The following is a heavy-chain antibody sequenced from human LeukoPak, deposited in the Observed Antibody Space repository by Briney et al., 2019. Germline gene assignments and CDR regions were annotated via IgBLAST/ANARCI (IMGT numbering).Heavy chain of an antibody. CDR3: SRSLDY. CDR1: GFSFSDYW. V-gene: IGHV3-7*01. J-gene: IGHJ4*02. CDR2: INQDGSEG. Sequence: PGGSLRLSCAASGFSFSDYWMDWVRQSPGKGMERVANINQDGSEGYYADSVKGRFTIPRDNAKNSLYLQMNKLRAEDTAVYYCSRSLDYWGQGALVTVSS.